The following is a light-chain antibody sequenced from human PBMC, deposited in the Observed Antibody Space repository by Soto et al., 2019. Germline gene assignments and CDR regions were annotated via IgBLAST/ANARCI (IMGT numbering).Light chain of an antibody. V-gene: IGKV3-11*01. CDR3: QQRNNWSPFT. J-gene: IGKJ3*01. CDR2: ETS. Sequence: DIFSTPSQGTLSLSHAESGTLSCRASQSVAKHILAWYRHKRGQAPKLLIYETSNRATGIPARFSGSGSGTDFTLTISSLEPEDFAVYYCQQRNNWSPFTFGPGTKVDI. CDR1: QSVAKH.